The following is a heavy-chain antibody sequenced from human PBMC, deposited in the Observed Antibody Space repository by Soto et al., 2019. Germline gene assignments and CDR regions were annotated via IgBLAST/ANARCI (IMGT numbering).Heavy chain of an antibody. Sequence: ASVKVSCKASGFTFTSSAVQWVRQARGQRLEWIGWIVVGSGNTNYAQKFQERVTITRGMSTSTAYMELSSLRSEDTAVYYCAAFSQLSSGWLGNWFDPWGQGTLVTVSS. V-gene: IGHV1-58*01. D-gene: IGHD6-19*01. CDR1: GFTFTSSA. CDR2: IVVGSGNT. CDR3: AAFSQLSSGWLGNWFDP. J-gene: IGHJ5*02.